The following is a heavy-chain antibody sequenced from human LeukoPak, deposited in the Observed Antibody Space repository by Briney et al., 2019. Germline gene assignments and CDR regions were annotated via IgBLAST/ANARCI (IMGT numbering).Heavy chain of an antibody. J-gene: IGHJ4*02. V-gene: IGHV3-64D*09. CDR2: ISSNGGST. D-gene: IGHD5-18*01. CDR1: GFTFSRYA. Sequence: GGSLRLPCSASGFTFSRYAMHWVRQAPGKGLEYVSAISSNGGSTYYGDSVKGRFTISRDNSKNTLYLQMSSLRAEDTAVYYCVKARGIQLWLPGDYWGQGTLVTVSS. CDR3: VKARGIQLWLPGDY.